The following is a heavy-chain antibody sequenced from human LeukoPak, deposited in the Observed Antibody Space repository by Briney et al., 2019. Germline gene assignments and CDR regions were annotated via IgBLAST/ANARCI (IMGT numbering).Heavy chain of an antibody. Sequence: GGSLRLSCAPSVFPLSSYSSNCGRQAPGEGVEWGSYINIDSITVNYAHSVNGRFTIYRDNAKTSLYLQMNSLRAEDTAVYYCSTANFDNWGQGTLVTVSS. J-gene: IGHJ4*02. CDR1: VFPLSSYS. V-gene: IGHV3-48*01. CDR2: INIDSITV. CDR3: STANFDN.